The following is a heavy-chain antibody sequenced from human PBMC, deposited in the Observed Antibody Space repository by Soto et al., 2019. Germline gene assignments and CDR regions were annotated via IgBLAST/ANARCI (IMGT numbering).Heavy chain of an antibody. CDR1: GGSISSYY. CDR2: IYYSGST. CDR3: AREFRDCSSTSCYYYYYYGMDV. V-gene: IGHV4-59*01. D-gene: IGHD2-2*01. Sequence: SETLSLTCTVSGGSISSYYWSWIRQPPGKGLEWIGYIYYSGSTNYNPSLKSRVTISVDTSKNQFSLKLSSVTAADTAVYYCAREFRDCSSTSCYYYYYYGMDVWGQGTTVTVS. J-gene: IGHJ6*02.